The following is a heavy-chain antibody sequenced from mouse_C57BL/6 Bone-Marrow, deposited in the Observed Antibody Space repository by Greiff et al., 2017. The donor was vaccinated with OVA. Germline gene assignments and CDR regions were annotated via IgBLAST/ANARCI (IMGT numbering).Heavy chain of an antibody. D-gene: IGHD4-1*01. CDR1: GYSFTGYY. J-gene: IGHJ3*01. Sequence: VQLQQSGPELVKPGASVKISCKASGYSFTGYYMNWVKQSPEKSLEWIGEINPSTGGTTYNQKFKAKATLTVDKSSSTAYMQLKSLTSEDSAVYYCARDWTGTLAYWGRGTLVTVSA. CDR2: INPSTGGT. CDR3: ARDWTGTLAY. V-gene: IGHV1-42*01.